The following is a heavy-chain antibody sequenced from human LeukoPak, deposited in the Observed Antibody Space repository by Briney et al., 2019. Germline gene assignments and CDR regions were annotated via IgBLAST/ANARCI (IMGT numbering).Heavy chain of an antibody. Sequence: SQTLSLTCTVSGGSISSGIYYWSWIRQPAGQGLDWIGRIYTSGSTNYNPSLKGRLTISVAITQNPLPANLISVTAADTAATYCARGYYEVWSGYPSYDYCGQGTLVTVSS. CDR1: GGSISSGIYY. CDR2: IYTSGST. CDR3: ARGYYEVWSGYPSYDY. J-gene: IGHJ4*02. V-gene: IGHV4-61*02. D-gene: IGHD3-3*01.